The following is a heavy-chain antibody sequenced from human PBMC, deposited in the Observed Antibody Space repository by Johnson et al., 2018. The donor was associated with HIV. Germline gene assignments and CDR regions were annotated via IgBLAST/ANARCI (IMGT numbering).Heavy chain of an antibody. CDR3: ARAPINYYDSPRHAFDI. J-gene: IGHJ3*02. D-gene: IGHD3-22*01. CDR1: GFTFSSYA. CDR2: MWYDGSNK. Sequence: QVQLVESGGGLVQPGGSLRLSCAASGFTFSSYAMHWVRQAPGKGLEWVAVMWYDGSNKYYADSVKGRFTISRDNSKNTLYLQMNSLRAEDTAVYYCARAPINYYDSPRHAFDIWGQGTMVTVSS. V-gene: IGHV3-33*08.